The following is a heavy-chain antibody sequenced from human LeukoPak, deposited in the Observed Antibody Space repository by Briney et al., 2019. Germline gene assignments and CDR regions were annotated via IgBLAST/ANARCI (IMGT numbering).Heavy chain of an antibody. CDR3: AKDGDTAMVFDY. CDR1: GFTFSTYG. Sequence: GGSLRLSCAASGFTFSTYGMHWVRQAPGKGLEWVAFIWYDGSSKYYADSVKGRFTISRDNSKSTLYLQVNSLRAEDTAIYYCAKDGDTAMVFDYWGQGTLVTVSS. CDR2: IWYDGSSK. V-gene: IGHV3-30*02. D-gene: IGHD5-18*01. J-gene: IGHJ4*02.